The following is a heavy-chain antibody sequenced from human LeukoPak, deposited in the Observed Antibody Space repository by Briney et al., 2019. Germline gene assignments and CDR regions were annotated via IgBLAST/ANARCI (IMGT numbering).Heavy chain of an antibody. CDR1: GFTISSYW. CDR3: ARDRQPGNY. D-gene: IGHD7-27*01. CDR2: IKQDGSEK. Sequence: SGGSLSLSCAASGFTISSYWMSWVRQAPGQGLEWVANIKQDGSEKYYVDSVKGRFTISRDNAKNSLYLQMNSLRAEDTAVYYCARDRQPGNYWGQGTLVTVSS. V-gene: IGHV3-7*01. J-gene: IGHJ4*02.